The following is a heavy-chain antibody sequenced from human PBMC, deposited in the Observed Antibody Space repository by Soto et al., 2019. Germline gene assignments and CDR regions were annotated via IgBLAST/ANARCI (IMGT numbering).Heavy chain of an antibody. D-gene: IGHD6-19*01. CDR1: GYTFTSYY. J-gene: IGHJ6*03. CDR2: INPSGGST. CDR3: AREGGGWYYYMDV. V-gene: IGHV1-46*01. Sequence: GASVKVSCAASGYTFTSYYMHWVRQAPGQGLEWMGIINPSGGSTSYAQKFQGRVTMTRDTSTSTVYMELSSLRSEDTAVYYCAREGGGWYYYMDVWGKGTTVTVSS.